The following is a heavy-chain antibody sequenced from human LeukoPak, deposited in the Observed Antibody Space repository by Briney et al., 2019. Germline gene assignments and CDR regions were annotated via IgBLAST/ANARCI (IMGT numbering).Heavy chain of an antibody. J-gene: IGHJ4*02. V-gene: IGHV4-59*01. Sequence: KPSETLSLTCTVSGGSISDYFWSWIRQPPGKGLEWVGYVFYNGSTNYNPSLKSRVTISIDTSRIRFSLRLSSVTAADTARYYCVSERGYSGYTFDYWGQGNMVTVSS. CDR2: VFYNGST. D-gene: IGHD5-12*01. CDR3: VSERGYSGYTFDY. CDR1: GGSISDYF.